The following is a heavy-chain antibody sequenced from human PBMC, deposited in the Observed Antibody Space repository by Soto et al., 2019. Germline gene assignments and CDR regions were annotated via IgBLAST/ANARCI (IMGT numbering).Heavy chain of an antibody. CDR2: ISGSGGST. J-gene: IGHJ4*02. CDR3: AKDPLEQQLEYYFDY. CDR1: GFTFSSYA. V-gene: IGHV3-23*01. D-gene: IGHD6-13*01. Sequence: GWSLRLSCAASGFTFSSYAMSWVRQAPGKGLEWVSAISGSGGSTYYADSVKGRFTISRDNSKNTLYLQMNSLRAEDTAVYYCAKDPLEQQLEYYFDYWGQGTLVTVSS.